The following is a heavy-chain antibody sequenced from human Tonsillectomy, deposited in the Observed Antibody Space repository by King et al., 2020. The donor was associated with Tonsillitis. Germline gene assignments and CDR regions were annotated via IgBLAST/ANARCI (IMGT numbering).Heavy chain of an antibody. CDR1: WVSVSSTY. J-gene: IGHJ4*02. D-gene: IGHD3-10*01. CDR3: ARGGWSSLDY. Sequence: QLVQSGGGLVHPGGSLRLACSASWVSVSSTYISWVRQTPGKGLEWISVIYGDARTFNAESVRARFTVHRDNSENKVYLQMNSLIVEDTAIYYCARGGWSSLDYWGQGTPVTVSS. CDR2: IYGDART. V-gene: IGHV3-66*01.